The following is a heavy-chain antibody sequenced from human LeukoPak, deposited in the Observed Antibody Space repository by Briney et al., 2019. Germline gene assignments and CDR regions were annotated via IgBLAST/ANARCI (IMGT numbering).Heavy chain of an antibody. J-gene: IGHJ4*02. CDR3: ARGGGSGSYYNPWDY. V-gene: IGHV1-2*02. CDR1: GYTFTGYY. D-gene: IGHD3-10*01. Sequence: ASVKVSCKASGYTFTGYYMHWVRQAPGQGLEWRGWINPNSGGTNYAQKFQGRVTMTRDTSISTAYMELSRLRSDDTAVYYCARGGGSGSYYNPWDYWGQGTLVAVSS. CDR2: INPNSGGT.